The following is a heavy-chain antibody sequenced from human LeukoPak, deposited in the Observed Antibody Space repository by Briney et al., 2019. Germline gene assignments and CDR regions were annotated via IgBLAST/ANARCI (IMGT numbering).Heavy chain of an antibody. CDR1: GGSISSYY. V-gene: IGHV4-4*07. J-gene: IGHJ4*02. CDR3: ARDTTAAPFDY. D-gene: IGHD6-13*01. Sequence: SETLSLTCTVSGGSISSYYGSWIRQPAGKGLEWIGRIYTSGSTNYNPSLKSRVTMSVDTSKNQFSLKLSSGTAADTAVYYCARDTTAAPFDYWGQGTLVTVSS. CDR2: IYTSGST.